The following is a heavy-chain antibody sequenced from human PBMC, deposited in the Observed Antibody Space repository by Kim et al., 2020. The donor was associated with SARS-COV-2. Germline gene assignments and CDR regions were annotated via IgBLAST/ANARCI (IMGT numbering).Heavy chain of an antibody. CDR3: AKGSGSYPLMGYFDY. Sequence: GGSLRLSCAASGFTFSSYAMSWVRQAPGKGLEWVSAISGSGGSTYYADSVKGRFTISRDNSKNTLYLQMNSLRAEDTAVYYCAKGSGSYPLMGYFDYWGQGTLVTVSS. CDR1: GFTFSSYA. J-gene: IGHJ4*02. D-gene: IGHD1-26*01. V-gene: IGHV3-23*01. CDR2: ISGSGGST.